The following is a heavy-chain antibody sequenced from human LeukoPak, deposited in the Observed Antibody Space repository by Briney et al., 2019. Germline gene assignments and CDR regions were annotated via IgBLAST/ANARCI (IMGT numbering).Heavy chain of an antibody. CDR2: IWYDGSNK. V-gene: IGHV3-33*03. Sequence: GGSLRLSCAASGFIFSSSGMHWVRQTPGKGLEWVGIIWYDGSNKYYADSVKGRFTISRDNSKNTLYVQMNSLRAEDTAVYYCAKNLESFGDSATDYWGQGTLVTVSS. CDR3: AKNLESFGDSATDY. CDR1: GFIFSSSG. D-gene: IGHD4-17*01. J-gene: IGHJ4*02.